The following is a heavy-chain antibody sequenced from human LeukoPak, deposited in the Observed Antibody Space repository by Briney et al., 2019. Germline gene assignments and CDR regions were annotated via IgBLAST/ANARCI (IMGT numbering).Heavy chain of an antibody. Sequence: PGRSLRLSCAASGFTFSSYAMHWVRQAPGKGLEWVSGISWNSGSIGYADSVKGRFTISRDNAKNSLYLQMNSLRAEDTALYYCAKDKREQWLVTPYFDYWGQGTLVTVSS. CDR3: AKDKREQWLVTPYFDY. V-gene: IGHV3-9*01. D-gene: IGHD6-19*01. J-gene: IGHJ4*02. CDR2: ISWNSGSI. CDR1: GFTFSSYA.